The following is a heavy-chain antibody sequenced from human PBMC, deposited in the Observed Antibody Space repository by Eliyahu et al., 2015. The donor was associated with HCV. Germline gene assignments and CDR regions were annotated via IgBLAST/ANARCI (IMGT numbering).Heavy chain of an antibody. Sequence: QVQLVQSGAEVXKPGASVKXXXKASGYTFTXXGXSXGISWVRQTPGQGLEWMGWISAYNGNTNYAQKFQGRVTMTTDTSTSTAYMELRSLRSDDTAVYYCARVYDYVWGSYRGIDYWGQGTLVTVSS. CDR1: GYTFTXXG. CDR2: ISAYNGNT. D-gene: IGHD3-16*02. V-gene: IGHV1-18*01. CDR3: ARVYDYVWGSYRGIDY. J-gene: IGHJ4*02.